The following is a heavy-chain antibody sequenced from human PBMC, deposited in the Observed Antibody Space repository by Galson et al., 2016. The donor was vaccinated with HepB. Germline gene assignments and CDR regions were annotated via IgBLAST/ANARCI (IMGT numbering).Heavy chain of an antibody. CDR2: INAGNGNT. V-gene: IGHV1-3*01. J-gene: IGHJ5*02. CDR1: GYTFPTYA. CDR3: ARDSGSPNWFDP. D-gene: IGHD1-26*01. Sequence: SVKVSCKASGYTFPTYAMHWVRQAPGQRLEWMGWINAGNGNTKYSQKFQGRVTITRDTSASTAYMELSSLRSEDTAVYYCARDSGSPNWFDPWGQGTLVTVSS.